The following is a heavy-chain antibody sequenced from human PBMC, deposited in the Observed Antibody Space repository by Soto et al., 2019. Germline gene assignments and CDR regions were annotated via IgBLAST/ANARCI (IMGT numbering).Heavy chain of an antibody. CDR3: ARDPGVVVVAASIDY. CDR1: GFTFSSYS. D-gene: IGHD2-15*01. J-gene: IGHJ4*02. Sequence: EVQLVESGGGLVKPGGSLRLSCAASGFTFSSYSMNWVRQAPGKGLEWVSSISSSSSYIYYADSVKGRFTISRDNAKNSLDLQMNSLRAEDTAVYYCARDPGVVVVAASIDYWGQGTLVTVSS. CDR2: ISSSSSYI. V-gene: IGHV3-21*01.